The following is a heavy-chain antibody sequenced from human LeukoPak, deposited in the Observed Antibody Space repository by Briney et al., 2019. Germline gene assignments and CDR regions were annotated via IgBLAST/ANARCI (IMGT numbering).Heavy chain of an antibody. D-gene: IGHD2-21*02. J-gene: IGHJ3*02. CDR1: GYTFTSYG. CDR3: ARDISLTVTAIPSDAFDI. CDR2: ISAYNGNT. V-gene: IGHV1-18*01. Sequence: ASVKVSCKASGYTFTSYGISWVRQAPGQGLEWMGWISAYNGNTNYAQKLQGRVTMSTDTSTSTAYMELRSLRSDDTAVYYCARDISLTVTAIPSDAFDIWGQGTMVTVSS.